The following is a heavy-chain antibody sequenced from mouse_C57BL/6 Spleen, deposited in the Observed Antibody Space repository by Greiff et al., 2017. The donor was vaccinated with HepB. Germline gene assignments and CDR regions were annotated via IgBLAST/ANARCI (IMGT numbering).Heavy chain of an antibody. V-gene: IGHV1-69*01. D-gene: IGHD1-1*01. CDR3: ARRGTYYYGSSYPYWYFDV. Sequence: QVQLQQSGAELVMPGASVKLSCKASGYTFTSYWMHWVKQRPGQGLEWIGEIDPSDSYTNYNQKFKGKSTLTVDKSSSTAYMQLSSLTSEDSAVYYCARRGTYYYGSSYPYWYFDVWGTGTTVTVSS. J-gene: IGHJ1*03. CDR2: IDPSDSYT. CDR1: GYTFTSYW.